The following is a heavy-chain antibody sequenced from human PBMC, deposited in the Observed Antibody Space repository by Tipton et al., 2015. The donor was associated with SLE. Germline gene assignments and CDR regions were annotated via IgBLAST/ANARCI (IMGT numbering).Heavy chain of an antibody. Sequence: GSLRLSCAASGFTFSSYSMNWVRQAPGKGLEWVSSISSSSSYIYYADSVKGRFTISRDNAKNSLYLQMNSLRAEDTAVYYCARGSDFWSGPRYFDYWGQGTLVTVSS. V-gene: IGHV3-21*01. CDR3: ARGSDFWSGPRYFDY. CDR2: ISSSSSYI. CDR1: GFTFSSYS. J-gene: IGHJ4*02. D-gene: IGHD3-3*01.